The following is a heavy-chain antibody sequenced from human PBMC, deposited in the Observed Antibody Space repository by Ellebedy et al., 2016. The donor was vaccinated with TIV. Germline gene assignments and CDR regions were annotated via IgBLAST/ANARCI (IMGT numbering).Heavy chain of an antibody. Sequence: ASVKVSCKASGYTFTSYYFYWVRQAPGQGLEWMGIINPTTGNSNYAQKFQGRVTMTRDTSTSKVYMELSRLRSEDTAVYYCARGDNYYYDSSGYYYTYWGQGTLVTVSS. CDR1: GYTFTSYY. D-gene: IGHD3-22*01. J-gene: IGHJ4*02. CDR2: INPTTGNS. V-gene: IGHV1-46*01. CDR3: ARGDNYYYDSSGYYYTY.